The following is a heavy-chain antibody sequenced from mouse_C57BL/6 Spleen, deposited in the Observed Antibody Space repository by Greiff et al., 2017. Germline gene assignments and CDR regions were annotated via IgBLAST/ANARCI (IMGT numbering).Heavy chain of an antibody. CDR1: GYAFSSYW. D-gene: IGHD2-2*01. Sequence: VQLQQSGAELVKPGASVKISCKASGYAFSSYWMNWVKQRPGKGLEWIGQIYPGDGDTNYNGKFKGKATLTADKSSSTAYMQLSSLTSEDSAVYFCARFYYGYDEEGYGGQGTTLTGSS. J-gene: IGHJ2*01. V-gene: IGHV1-80*01. CDR2: IYPGDGDT. CDR3: ARFYYGYDEEGY.